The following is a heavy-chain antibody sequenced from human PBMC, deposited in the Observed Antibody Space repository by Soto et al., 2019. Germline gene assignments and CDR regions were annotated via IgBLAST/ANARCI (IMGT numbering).Heavy chain of an antibody. CDR1: GFTFDDYT. V-gene: IGHV3-43*01. CDR2: ISWDGGST. Sequence: DVQLVESGGVVVQPGGSLRLSCAASGFTFDDYTMHWVRQAPGKGLEWVSLISWDGGSTYYADSVKGRFTISRDNSENSLYLQMNSLRTEDTALFYCAKDMALWANWNAGFDPWGQGTLVTVSS. D-gene: IGHD1-1*01. CDR3: AKDMALWANWNAGFDP. J-gene: IGHJ5*02.